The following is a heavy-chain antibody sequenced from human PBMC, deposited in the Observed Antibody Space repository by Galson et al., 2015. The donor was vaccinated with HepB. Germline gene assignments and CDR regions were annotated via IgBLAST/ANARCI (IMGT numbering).Heavy chain of an antibody. CDR3: ARQARNQHYYDSDGYSYFDY. Sequence: QSGAEVKKPGESLKISCKGSPYIFTSHWIGWVRQMPGKGLEWMGIIYPDDSDTRYSPSFQGQVTISIDKSVSTAYLQWTSLKASDTAMYYCARQARNQHYYDSDGYSYFDYWGQGTLVTVSS. V-gene: IGHV5-51*01. CDR2: IYPDDSDT. CDR1: PYIFTSHW. J-gene: IGHJ4*02. D-gene: IGHD3-22*01.